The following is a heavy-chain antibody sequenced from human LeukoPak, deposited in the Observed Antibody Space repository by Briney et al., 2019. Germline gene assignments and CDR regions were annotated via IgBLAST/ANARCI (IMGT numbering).Heavy chain of an antibody. J-gene: IGHJ4*02. CDR1: GFSFRSYG. D-gene: IGHD5-18*01. Sequence: QSGGSLRLSCAASGFSFRSYGMHWVRQAPGKGLEWVAAISFDGSNKNYADSVKGRFTISRDNSKNTLYLQMNSLRAEDTAVYYCARFVYSYGFDYWGQGTLVTVSS. V-gene: IGHV3-30*05. CDR3: ARFVYSYGFDY. CDR2: ISFDGSNK.